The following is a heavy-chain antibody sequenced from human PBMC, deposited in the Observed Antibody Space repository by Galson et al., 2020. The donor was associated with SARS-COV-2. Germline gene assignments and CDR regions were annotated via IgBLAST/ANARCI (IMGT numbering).Heavy chain of an antibody. CDR3: ARAFSFGELLGDYYYYYGMDV. CDR2: INPNSGGT. D-gene: IGHD3-10*01. V-gene: IGHV1-2*04. CDR1: GYTFTGYY. J-gene: IGHJ6*02. Sequence: ASVTVSCKASGYTFTGYYMHWVRQAPGQGLEWMGWINPNSGGTNYAQQFQGWVTMTRDTSISTAYMELSRLRSDDTAVYYCARAFSFGELLGDYYYYYGMDVWGQGTTVTVSS.